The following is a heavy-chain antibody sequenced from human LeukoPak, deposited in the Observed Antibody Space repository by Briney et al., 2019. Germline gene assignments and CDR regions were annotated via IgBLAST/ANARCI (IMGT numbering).Heavy chain of an antibody. V-gene: IGHV3-30*02. CDR1: EFTFSSYG. J-gene: IGHJ4*02. CDR3: AKDLDYYGSGSYTFDY. Sequence: GGSLRLSCAASEFTFSSYGMHWVRQAPGKGLEWVAFIRYDGSNKFYADSVKGRFTISRDNSKNTLYLQMNSLRAEDTAVYYCAKDLDYYGSGSYTFDYWGQGTLVTVSS. CDR2: IRYDGSNK. D-gene: IGHD3-10*01.